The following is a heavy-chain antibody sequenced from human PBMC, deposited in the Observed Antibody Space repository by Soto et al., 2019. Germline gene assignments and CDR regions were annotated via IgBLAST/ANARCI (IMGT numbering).Heavy chain of an antibody. CDR1: GFSLTSSGVD. CDR3: LHRGAYRYGLFAY. V-gene: IGHV2-5*02. Sequence: SGRTLGNPTQTLRIACTFSGFSLTSSGVDVGWIRHPSGKALEWLALIYWDDINRYSSSLKSRLTITKDTSKNQVVLIMTSMDPVESGTYYCLHRGAYRYGLFAYWSQGTLVTVSS. CDR2: IYWDDIN. J-gene: IGHJ4*02. D-gene: IGHD5-18*01.